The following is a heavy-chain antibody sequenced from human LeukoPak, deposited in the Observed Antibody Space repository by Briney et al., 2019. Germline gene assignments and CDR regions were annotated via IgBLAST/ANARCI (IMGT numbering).Heavy chain of an antibody. CDR3: ARGPSSRVIGLSSKKFDT. D-gene: IGHD5/OR15-5a*01. J-gene: IGHJ5*02. CDR1: GESFSGYY. CDR2: ISHSGST. Sequence: SETLSLTCSVHGESFSGYYWTWIRQPPGKGLEWIGEISHSGSTNYNPSLKSRVTISVDTSKNQFSLKLSSVTAADTAVYYCARGPSSRVIGLSSKKFDTWGQGTLVTVSS. V-gene: IGHV4-34*01.